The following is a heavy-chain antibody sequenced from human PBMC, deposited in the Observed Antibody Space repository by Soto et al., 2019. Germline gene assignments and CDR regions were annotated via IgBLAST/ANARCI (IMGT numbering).Heavy chain of an antibody. Sequence: ASVKVSCKSSGYPFTHYGITWIRQAPGQGLEWMGWISPFNGNTNYGQTLQGRVTLTTDTSTSTAYMELRSLTSVTAADTAVYYCAREDSSGYKFFDYWGQGTLVTVSS. V-gene: IGHV1-18*01. CDR1: GYPFTHYG. CDR3: AREDSSGYKFFDY. CDR2: ISPFNGNT. D-gene: IGHD3-22*01. J-gene: IGHJ4*02.